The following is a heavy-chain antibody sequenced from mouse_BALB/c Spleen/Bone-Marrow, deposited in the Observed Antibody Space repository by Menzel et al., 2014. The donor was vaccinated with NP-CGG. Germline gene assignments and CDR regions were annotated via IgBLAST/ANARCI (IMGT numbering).Heavy chain of an antibody. CDR3: TRRKSLDY. V-gene: IGHV1-63*01. CDR2: IYPGSGNT. J-gene: IGHJ2*01. Sequence: QVQLKESGTELVRPGTSVKISCKASGYAFTNYWLGWVKQRPGHGLEWIGDIYPGSGNTYYNEKFKGKVTLTADKSSSTAYMQNSGLNSEDSAVYYCTRRKSLDYWGQGTTLTVSS. D-gene: IGHD1-3*01. CDR1: GYAFTNYW.